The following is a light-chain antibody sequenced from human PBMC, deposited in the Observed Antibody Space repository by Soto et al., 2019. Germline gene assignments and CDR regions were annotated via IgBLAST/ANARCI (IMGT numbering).Light chain of an antibody. CDR3: QQYNSSPGT. V-gene: IGKV1-5*03. Sequence: DIQMNQSPSTLSPSVGDRVTITCRASQSISSWLAWYQQKPAKAPKLLIYKESSLESGVPSRFSGSGSETEFTLSISSLQPDDVATYYGQQYNSSPGTFGQETKLGIK. CDR1: QSISSW. J-gene: IGKJ2*01. CDR2: KES.